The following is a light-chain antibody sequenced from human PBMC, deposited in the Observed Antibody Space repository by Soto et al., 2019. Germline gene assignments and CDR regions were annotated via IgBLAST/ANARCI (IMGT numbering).Light chain of an antibody. J-gene: IGKJ1*01. CDR2: DAS. Sequence: ELVLTQSPVTLSLSPGERATLSCRASQSVFTYLAWYQQKPGQAPRLLIYDASDRATGIPARFTGSGSGTDFTLTISSLEPEDSAVYYCQHRSNWPGTFGQGTKVDIK. V-gene: IGKV3-11*01. CDR3: QHRSNWPGT. CDR1: QSVFTY.